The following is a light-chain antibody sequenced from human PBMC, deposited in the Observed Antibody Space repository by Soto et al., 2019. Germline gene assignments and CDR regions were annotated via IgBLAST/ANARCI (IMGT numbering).Light chain of an antibody. CDR3: ASWAGGFSWA. CDR2: DVT. V-gene: IGLV2-11*01. J-gene: IGLJ3*02. Sequence: QSALTQPRSVSGSPGQSITISCTGTGTGVHVSWYQQHSGKAPRVMIYDVTRRPSGVPDRFSGSKSGDTASLTVSGLQADDEADYYCASWAGGFSWAFGGGTKLTVL. CDR1: GTGVH.